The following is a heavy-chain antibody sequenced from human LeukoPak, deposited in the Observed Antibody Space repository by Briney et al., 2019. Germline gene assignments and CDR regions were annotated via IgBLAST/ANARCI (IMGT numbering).Heavy chain of an antibody. D-gene: IGHD3-3*01. Sequence: GGSLRLSCPASGFTFSSYWMHWVRQAAGKGLVWVSRINSDGSSTSYADSVKGRFTISRDNAKHTLYLQMNSLRAEDTAVYFCARHLKSLRTYEMDVWGQGTTVTVSS. CDR3: ARHLKSLRTYEMDV. V-gene: IGHV3-74*01. J-gene: IGHJ6*02. CDR2: INSDGSST. CDR1: GFTFSSYW.